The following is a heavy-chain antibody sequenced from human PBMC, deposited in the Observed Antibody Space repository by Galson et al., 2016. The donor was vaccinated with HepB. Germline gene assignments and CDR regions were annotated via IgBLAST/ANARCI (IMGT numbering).Heavy chain of an antibody. CDR2: IRSDSDTI. CDR1: GFTFDEYA. D-gene: IGHD5/OR15-5a*01. Sequence: SLRLSCAASGFTFDEYAMHWVRQVPGKGLEWVSGIRSDSDTIGYADSVKGRFTISRANAKNSLYLQMNSLRAEDTALYYCAKSLLRSSVYDGFGFWGQGTMVTVSS. V-gene: IGHV3-9*01. CDR3: AKSLLRSSVYDGFGF. J-gene: IGHJ3*01.